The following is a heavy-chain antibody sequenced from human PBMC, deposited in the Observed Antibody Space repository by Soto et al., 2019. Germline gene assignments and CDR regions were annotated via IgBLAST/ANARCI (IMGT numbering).Heavy chain of an antibody. CDR2: ISYDGNIK. Sequence: HPGGSLRLSCAASGFTFSNFGMHWVRQAPGKGLEWVASISYDGNIKYSADSVKGRFTISRDNSKNTLYLQMSSLRAEDTAVYYCVRIDPDTMVRGNSPIDYWGQGTLVTVSS. V-gene: IGHV3-30*03. D-gene: IGHD3-10*01. CDR3: VRIDPDTMVRGNSPIDY. J-gene: IGHJ4*02. CDR1: GFTFSNFG.